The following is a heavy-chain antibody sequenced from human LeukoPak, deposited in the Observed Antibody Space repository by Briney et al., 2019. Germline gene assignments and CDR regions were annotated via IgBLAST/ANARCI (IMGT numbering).Heavy chain of an antibody. V-gene: IGHV1-8*03. CDR3: ARAGGRWLQSPLRFDY. CDR2: MNPNSGNT. Sequence: ASVKVSCKASGYTFTSYDINWVRQATGQGLEWMGWMNPNSGNTGYAQKFQGRVTITRNTSISTAYMELSRLRSDDTAVYYCARAGGRWLQSPLRFDYWGQGTLVTVSS. D-gene: IGHD5-24*01. CDR1: GYTFTSYD. J-gene: IGHJ4*02.